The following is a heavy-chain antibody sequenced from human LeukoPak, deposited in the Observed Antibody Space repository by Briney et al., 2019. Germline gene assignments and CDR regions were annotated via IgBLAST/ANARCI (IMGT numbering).Heavy chain of an antibody. CDR3: ARERATYYYGSGSFFDY. CDR1: GFTVSRNY. Sequence: GGSLRLSCAASGFTVSRNYMSWVRQAPGKGLEWVSVIYSGGSTYYADSVKGRFTISRDNSKNTLYLQMNSLRAEDTAVYYCARERATYYYGSGSFFDYWGQRTLVTLSS. J-gene: IGHJ4*02. V-gene: IGHV3-66*02. CDR2: IYSGGST. D-gene: IGHD3-10*01.